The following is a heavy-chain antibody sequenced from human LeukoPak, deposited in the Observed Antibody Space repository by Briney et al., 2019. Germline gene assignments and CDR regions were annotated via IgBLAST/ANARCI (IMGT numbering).Heavy chain of an antibody. CDR1: GGSISSSSYY. D-gene: IGHD3-16*01. V-gene: IGHV4-39*07. CDR2: IYYSGST. J-gene: IGHJ6*03. Sequence: SETLSLTCTVSGGSISSSSYYWGWIRQPPGKGLEWIGSIYYSGSTYYNPSLKSRVTISVDTSKNQFSLKLSSVTAADTAVYHCARVCKGLPSKKYYYYYYMDVWGKGTTVTVSS. CDR3: ARVCKGLPSKKYYYYYYMDV.